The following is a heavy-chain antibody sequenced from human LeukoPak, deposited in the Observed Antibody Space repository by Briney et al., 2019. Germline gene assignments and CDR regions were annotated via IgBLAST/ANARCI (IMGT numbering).Heavy chain of an antibody. V-gene: IGHV3-7*01. CDR1: EFTYSLFW. CDR2: IKQDGSEK. J-gene: IGHJ4*02. Sequence: GGSLRLSCAASEFTYSLFWISWVRQAPGKGLEWVANIKQDGSEKYYVDSVKGRFTISRDNAERSLYLQMNSLRAEDTAVYYCARGFASGDYGADWGQGTLVTVSS. D-gene: IGHD4-17*01. CDR3: ARGFASGDYGAD.